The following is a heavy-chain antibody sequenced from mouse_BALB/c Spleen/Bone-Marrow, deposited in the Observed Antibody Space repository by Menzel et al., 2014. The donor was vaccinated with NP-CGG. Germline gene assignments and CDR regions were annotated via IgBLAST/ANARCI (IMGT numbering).Heavy chain of an antibody. CDR1: GYTFTSYF. J-gene: IGHJ3*01. Sequence: EVQLQQSGPELVKPGASVKMSCKASGYTFTSYFMHWVKQRPGQGLEWIGYINPYNDGTKYNEKFKGKATLTSDKSSSTAYMQLSSLTSEDSAVYYCARGRDYDVFSYWGQGTLVTVSA. V-gene: IGHV1-14*01. D-gene: IGHD2-4*01. CDR2: INPYNDGT. CDR3: ARGRDYDVFSY.